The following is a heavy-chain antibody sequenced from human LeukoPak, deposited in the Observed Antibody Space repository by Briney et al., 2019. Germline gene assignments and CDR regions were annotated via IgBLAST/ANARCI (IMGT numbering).Heavy chain of an antibody. CDR1: GGTFSSYA. D-gene: IGHD3-3*01. CDR3: ASREAVFWSGYYPNGYYYMDV. Sequence: ASVKVSCKASGGTFSSYAISWVRPAPGQGLAWMGGIIPIFGTANYAQKFQGRVTITTDESTSTAYMELSSLRSEDTAVYYCASREAVFWSGYYPNGYYYMDVWGKGTTVTVSS. V-gene: IGHV1-69*05. J-gene: IGHJ6*03. CDR2: IIPIFGTA.